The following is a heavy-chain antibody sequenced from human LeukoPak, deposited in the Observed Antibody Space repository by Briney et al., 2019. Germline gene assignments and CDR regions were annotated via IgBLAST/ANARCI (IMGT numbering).Heavy chain of an antibody. J-gene: IGHJ4*02. CDR2: ISWNSGSI. Sequence: GRSLRLSCAASGFTFDDYAMHWVRQAPGKGLEWVSGISWNSGSIGYADSVKGRFTISRDNSKNTLFLQMNTLRAEDTAVYYCATRGNYRGFDYWGQGTLVTVSS. CDR1: GFTFDDYA. D-gene: IGHD1-26*01. CDR3: ATRGNYRGFDY. V-gene: IGHV3-9*01.